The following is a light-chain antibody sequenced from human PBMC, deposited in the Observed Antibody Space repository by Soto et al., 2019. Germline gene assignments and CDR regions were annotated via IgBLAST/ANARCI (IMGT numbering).Light chain of an antibody. CDR2: EVT. J-gene: IGLJ1*01. CDR1: SSDVGGYNY. V-gene: IGLV2-8*01. Sequence: QSALTQPPSASGSPGQSVTISCTGTSSDVGGYNYVSCYQQHPGKAPKLMIYEVTKRPSGVPDRLSGSKSGNTASLTVSWLHAEDEADYYCSSYAGSNNYVFGTGTKVTVL. CDR3: SSYAGSNNYV.